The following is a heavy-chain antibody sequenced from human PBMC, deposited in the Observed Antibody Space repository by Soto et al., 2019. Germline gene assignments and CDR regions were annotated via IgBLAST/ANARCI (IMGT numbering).Heavy chain of an antibody. CDR3: ARSADGRTSNYYYYYMDV. Sequence: QVQLVQSGAEVKKPGASVKVSCKASGYAFTSYDINWVRQATGQGPEWMGWMNSKTGNTGYAEKFQGRVTMTRNTSISTAYMELSGLRSDDTAVYYCARSADGRTSNYYYYYMDVWGKGTPVTVSS. D-gene: IGHD2-2*01. CDR2: MNSKTGNT. J-gene: IGHJ6*03. V-gene: IGHV1-8*01. CDR1: GYAFTSYD.